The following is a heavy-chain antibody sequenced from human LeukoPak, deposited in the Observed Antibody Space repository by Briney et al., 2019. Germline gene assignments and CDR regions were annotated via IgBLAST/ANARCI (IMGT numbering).Heavy chain of an antibody. Sequence: GGSLRLSCAASGVTFRSYGMHWVRQAPGKGLEWVAVIWNDGSNEYYADSVKGRLAISRDNDKNTVNLQMNSLRAEDTAVYYCARDGSGLAVRGWFDFWGQGTLVTVSS. J-gene: IGHJ5*01. D-gene: IGHD3-10*01. CDR2: IWNDGSNE. CDR1: GVTFRSYG. V-gene: IGHV3-33*08. CDR3: ARDGSGLAVRGWFDF.